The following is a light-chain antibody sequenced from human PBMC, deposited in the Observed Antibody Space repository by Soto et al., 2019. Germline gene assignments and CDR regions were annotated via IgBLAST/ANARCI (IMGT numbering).Light chain of an antibody. J-gene: IGKJ5*01. CDR3: QQRYNWPPLT. CDR1: QSVSRY. CDR2: DAS. V-gene: IGKV3-11*01. Sequence: ETVLTQSPATLSLSPGERATLSSRASQSVSRYLAWYQQKPGQAPRLLIYDASTRATGIPDRFTGSGSGTDFTLTISSLEPEVFAVYYCQQRYNWPPLTFGQGTRLENK.